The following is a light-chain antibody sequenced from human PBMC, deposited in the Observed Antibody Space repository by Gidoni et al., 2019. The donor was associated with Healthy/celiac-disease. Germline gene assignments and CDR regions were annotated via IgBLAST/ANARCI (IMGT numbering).Light chain of an antibody. V-gene: IGKV3-20*01. Sequence: ELVLTQSPGTMSLSPGERATLAFRASQSVSSSYLAWYQQKPGQAPRLLIYGASSRATGIPDRFSGSGSATDFTLTISRLEPEDFAVYYCQQYGSSPLFTFGPGTKVDIK. CDR1: QSVSSSY. J-gene: IGKJ3*01. CDR2: GAS. CDR3: QQYGSSPLFT.